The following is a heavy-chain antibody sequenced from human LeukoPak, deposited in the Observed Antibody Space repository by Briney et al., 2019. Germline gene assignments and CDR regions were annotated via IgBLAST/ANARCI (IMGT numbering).Heavy chain of an antibody. V-gene: IGHV4-39*01. D-gene: IGHD1-26*01. CDR3: ARLTYYGSYLDI. CDR2: GYYSGSR. Sequence: SETLSLTCTVSGGSISSSSYYWVWIRQPPGKGLEWIGSGYYSGSRYFNASLKSRVTISVDMSKNQFSLKLSSVTAADTAVYYCARLTYYGSYLDIWGQGTVVTVSS. J-gene: IGHJ3*02. CDR1: GGSISSSSYY.